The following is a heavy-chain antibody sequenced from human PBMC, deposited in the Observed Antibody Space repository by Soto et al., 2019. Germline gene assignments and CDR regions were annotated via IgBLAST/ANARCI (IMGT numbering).Heavy chain of an antibody. J-gene: IGHJ5*02. CDR2: TVPALGRA. CDR1: GDIFSRSA. D-gene: IGHD6-19*01. CDR3: ARGSAWYGAT. Sequence: QDQLVQSGAEVKKPGSSVKVSCKATGDIFSRSAISWVRQAPGQGLEWMGATVPALGRADYARTFQDRLTITADESNRTAYMELRRLTFDATAVYFCARGSAWYGATWGQGTLITVSS. V-gene: IGHV1-69*11.